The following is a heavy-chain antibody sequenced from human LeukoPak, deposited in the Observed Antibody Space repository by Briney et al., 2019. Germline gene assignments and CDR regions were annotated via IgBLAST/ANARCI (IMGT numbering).Heavy chain of an antibody. Sequence: ASVKVSCKASGYTFTSYYMHWVRQAPGQGLEWMGIINPSGGSTNYAQKLQGRVTMTTDTSTSTAYMELRSLRSDDTAVYYCARDFSSSWYFDPWGQGTLVTVSS. J-gene: IGHJ5*02. CDR3: ARDFSSSWYFDP. CDR1: GYTFTSYY. CDR2: INPSGGST. V-gene: IGHV1-46*01. D-gene: IGHD6-13*01.